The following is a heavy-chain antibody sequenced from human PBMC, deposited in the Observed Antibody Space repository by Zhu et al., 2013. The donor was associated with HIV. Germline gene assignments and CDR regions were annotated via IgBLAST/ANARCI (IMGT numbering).Heavy chain of an antibody. Sequence: QVQLVQSGAEVKKPGSSVKVSCKASGGTFSSYAISWVRQAPGKGIEWMGYINPKNGDTKLAQTFRDRISVTRDTSINTVYMELRSLTSDDTAVYYCARDPSTRYYTDIWGKGTTVIVSS. CDR3: ARDPSTRYYTDI. J-gene: IGHJ6*03. CDR1: GGTFSSYA. V-gene: IGHV1-2*02. CDR2: INPKNGDT.